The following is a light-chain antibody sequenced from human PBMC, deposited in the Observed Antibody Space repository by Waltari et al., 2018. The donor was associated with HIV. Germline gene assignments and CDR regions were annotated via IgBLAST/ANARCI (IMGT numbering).Light chain of an antibody. V-gene: IGKV3-15*01. CDR3: QQYNNWPPLT. J-gene: IGKJ1*01. Sequence: EIVMTQSPATLSVSLGERATLSCRASQSIRINLAWSQQKPGQAPRLLIYDASTRATGIPARFRGSGSGTEFTLTISSLQSEDFAVYYCQQYNNWPPLTFGQGTKVEIK. CDR2: DAS. CDR1: QSIRIN.